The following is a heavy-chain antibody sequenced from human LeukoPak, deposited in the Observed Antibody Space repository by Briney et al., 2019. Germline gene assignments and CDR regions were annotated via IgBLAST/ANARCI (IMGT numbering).Heavy chain of an antibody. D-gene: IGHD2-8*01. CDR3: ARKGEPKSSNLYYYYGMDV. CDR1: GYSLLNYG. V-gene: IGHV1-18*01. CDR2: ISSYNGET. Sequence: EASVKGSCKASGYSLLNYGISWVRQAPGQGLEWMGWISSYNGETKYAQKLQGRVTMTTDTSTSTAHMELRSLISDDTAVYYCARKGEPKSSNLYYYYGMDVWGQGTTVIVSS. J-gene: IGHJ6*02.